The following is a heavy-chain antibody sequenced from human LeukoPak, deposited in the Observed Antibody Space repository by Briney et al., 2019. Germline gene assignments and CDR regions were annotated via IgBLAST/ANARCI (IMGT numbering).Heavy chain of an antibody. J-gene: IGHJ4*02. CDR2: IKQDGSET. V-gene: IGHV3-7*01. Sequence: GGSLRLSCAASGFIFRTYWMSWVRQAPGEGLEWVANIKQDGSETYYLDTVKGRFTISRDNAENSLYLQMNSLRVEDTAVYYCVREGTTVALFDYWGQGSLVTVSS. CDR3: VREGTTVALFDY. D-gene: IGHD6-19*01. CDR1: GFIFRTYW.